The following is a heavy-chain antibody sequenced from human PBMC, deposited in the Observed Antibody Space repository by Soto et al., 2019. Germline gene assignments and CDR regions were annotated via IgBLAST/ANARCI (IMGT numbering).Heavy chain of an antibody. D-gene: IGHD2-2*01. V-gene: IGHV1-2*02. CDR2: INPNSGDT. CDR1: GYIFTGYY. Sequence: ASVNVSCKASGYIFTGYYINWVRQAPGQGLEWMGWINPNSGDTSFLQKFQGRVSMTTDTSINTAYMELSRVTSDDTAVYYCARPFCSSNSCHNWFDSWGHGTLVTVSS. J-gene: IGHJ5*01. CDR3: ARPFCSSNSCHNWFDS.